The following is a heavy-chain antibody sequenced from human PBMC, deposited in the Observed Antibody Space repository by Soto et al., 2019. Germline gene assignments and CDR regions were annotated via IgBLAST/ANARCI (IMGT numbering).Heavy chain of an antibody. CDR3: AGMPYTSGLRFAP. CDR1: GDSYSISTYS. V-gene: IGHV4-30-2*01. Sequence: SETLSLTCNMSGDSYSISTYSWSWIRQPPGKALQWIGFIYQGGVTSYNPPLASRVSISLDRSNNQCSLKLKSVTAADTAVYFCAGMPYTSGLRFAPWGTGTLVTVSS. J-gene: IGHJ5*02. D-gene: IGHD6-19*01. CDR2: IYQGGVT.